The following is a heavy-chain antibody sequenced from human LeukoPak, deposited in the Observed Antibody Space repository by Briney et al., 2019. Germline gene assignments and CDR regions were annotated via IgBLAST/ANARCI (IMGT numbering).Heavy chain of an antibody. V-gene: IGHV3-23*01. CDR2: ISGSGGST. CDR3: AKSTSSSGSFYSGLDY. D-gene: IGHD2-15*01. J-gene: IGHJ4*02. CDR1: EFTFSNYA. Sequence: GGSLRLSCAASEFTFSNYAMTWVRQAPGKGLEWVSCISGSGGSTYYADSVKGRFTISRDDSKNTLYLQMNSLRAEDTAIYYCAKSTSSSGSFYSGLDYWGQGTLATVSS.